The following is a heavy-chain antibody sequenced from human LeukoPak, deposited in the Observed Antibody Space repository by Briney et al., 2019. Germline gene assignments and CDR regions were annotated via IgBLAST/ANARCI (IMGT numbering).Heavy chain of an antibody. Sequence: SETLSLTCTVSGGSISSSTYYWGWIRQPPGKGLEWIGNIYNSGNTYYSPSLKSRVTISVDPSKNQFSLKPTSVTAADTAVYYCARRGASSNWFDPWGQGTLVTVSS. V-gene: IGHV4-39*01. D-gene: IGHD1-26*01. J-gene: IGHJ5*02. CDR2: IYNSGNT. CDR1: GGSISSSTYY. CDR3: ARRGASSNWFDP.